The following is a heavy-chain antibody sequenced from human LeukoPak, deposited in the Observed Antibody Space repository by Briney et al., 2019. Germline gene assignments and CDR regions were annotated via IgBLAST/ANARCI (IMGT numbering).Heavy chain of an antibody. D-gene: IGHD5-18*01. Sequence: PGGSLRLSCEASGFTFRNYGMHWVRQAPGQGLEWVAIIYYDGSVIYYADSVKGRFTISRDNSKNAVYLLMNRLRADDTAVYYCARGGGVDAAMALDYWGQGTLVAVSS. V-gene: IGHV3-33*01. J-gene: IGHJ4*02. CDR1: GFTFRNYG. CDR3: ARGGGVDAAMALDY. CDR2: IYYDGSVI.